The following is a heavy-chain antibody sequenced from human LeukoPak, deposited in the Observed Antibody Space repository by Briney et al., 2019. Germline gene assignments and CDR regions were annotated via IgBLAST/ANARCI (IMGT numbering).Heavy chain of an antibody. J-gene: IGHJ4*02. CDR2: ISYDGSNK. V-gene: IGHV3-30-3*01. D-gene: IGHD5-18*01. CDR1: GFTFSSYA. CDR3: ARETAMVT. Sequence: GRSLRLSCAASGFTFSSYAMHRVRQAPGKGLEWVAVISYDGSNKYYADSVKGRFTISRDNSKNTLYLQMNSLRAEDTAVYYCARETAMVTWGQGTLVTVSS.